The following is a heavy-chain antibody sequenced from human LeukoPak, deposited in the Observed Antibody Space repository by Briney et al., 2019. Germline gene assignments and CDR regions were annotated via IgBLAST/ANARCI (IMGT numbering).Heavy chain of an antibody. CDR2: ISGSGGST. CDR3: AKRGIVLMVYAPVDY. CDR1: GFTFSSYA. D-gene: IGHD2-8*01. J-gene: IGHJ4*02. Sequence: GGSLRLSCAASGFTFSSYAMSWVRQAPGKGLEWVSAISGSGGSTYYADSVKGRFTISRDNSKNTLYLQMNSLRAEDTAVYYCAKRGIVLMVYAPVDYWGQGTLVSVSS. V-gene: IGHV3-23*01.